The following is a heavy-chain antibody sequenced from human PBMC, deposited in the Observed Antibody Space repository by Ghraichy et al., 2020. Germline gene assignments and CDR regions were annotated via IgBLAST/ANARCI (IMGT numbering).Heavy chain of an antibody. J-gene: IGHJ4*02. CDR2: QYFSGST. CDR1: GGSISGYY. Sequence: SETLSLTCIVSGGSISGYYWSWIRQPPGKGLEWIAYQYFSGSTNYNPSLKSRVTISVDTSKNQLSLKLTSLTAADTAVYYCAIGRGGSGSHYDNWGQGSLVVVSS. CDR3: AIGRGGSGSHYDN. V-gene: IGHV4-59*01. D-gene: IGHD3-10*01.